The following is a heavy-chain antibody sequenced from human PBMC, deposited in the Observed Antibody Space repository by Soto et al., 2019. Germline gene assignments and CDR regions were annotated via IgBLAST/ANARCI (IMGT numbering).Heavy chain of an antibody. CDR2: IYSGGST. CDR3: ARVGAADAFDI. J-gene: IGHJ3*02. D-gene: IGHD2-15*01. Sequence: GGSLRLSCAASGFTVSSNYMSWVRQAPGKGLEWVSVIYSGGSTYYADSVKGRFTISRDNSKNTLYLQMNSLRAEDTAGYYCARVGAADAFDIWGQGTMVTVSS. V-gene: IGHV3-66*01. CDR1: GFTVSSNY.